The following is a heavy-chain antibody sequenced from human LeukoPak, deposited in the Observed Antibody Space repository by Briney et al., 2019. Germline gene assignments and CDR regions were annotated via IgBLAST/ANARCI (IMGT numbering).Heavy chain of an antibody. J-gene: IGHJ4*02. CDR3: ARELRNIGEYYFDY. CDR2: VHTTSGNT. Sequence: SETLSLTCSVDTVNHYHLNWVRQSAGTGLEWIGRVHTTSGNTFANPSLWGRVTVSIDTTKNEFLLQLTSMTAADTAVYHCARELRNIGEYYFDYWGQGVPVTVSS. D-gene: IGHD1-14*01. V-gene: IGHV4-4*07. CDR1: DTVNHYH.